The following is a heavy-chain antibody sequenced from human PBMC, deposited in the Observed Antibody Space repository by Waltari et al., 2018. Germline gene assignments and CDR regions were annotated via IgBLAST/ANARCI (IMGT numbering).Heavy chain of an antibody. CDR2: ISGSSSYR. CDR1: GFTFSSYS. CDR3: ARADRGGSYYPFDY. J-gene: IGHJ4*02. V-gene: IGHV3-21*01. D-gene: IGHD1-26*01. Sequence: EVQLVESGGGLVKPGGSLRLSCAASGFTFSSYSMNWVRQAPGKGLGWVSSISGSSSYRYYADSVKGRFTISRDNAKNSLYLQMNSLRAEDTAVYYCARADRGGSYYPFDYWGQGTLVTVSS.